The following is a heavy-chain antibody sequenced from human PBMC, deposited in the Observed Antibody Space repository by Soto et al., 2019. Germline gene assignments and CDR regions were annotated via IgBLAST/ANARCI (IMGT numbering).Heavy chain of an antibody. CDR3: ARHGPGTSYYTGGFDY. J-gene: IGHJ4*02. V-gene: IGHV4-59*08. CDR1: GGSIISYY. D-gene: IGHD3-9*01. CDR2: IHHTGTT. Sequence: SETLSLTCTVSGGSIISYYWTWIRQPPGKGLEWIGNIHHTGTTNYNPSLKSRITISVEMSKNQFSLKLRSATAADTAVYYCARHGPGTSYYTGGFDYWGQGIRVTVS.